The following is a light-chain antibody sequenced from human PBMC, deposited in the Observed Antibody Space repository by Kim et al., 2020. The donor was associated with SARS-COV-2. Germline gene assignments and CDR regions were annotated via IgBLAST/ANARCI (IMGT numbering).Light chain of an antibody. Sequence: ELVLTQSPGTLSLSPGERATLSCRASQTVSTSYLAWYQQKPGQAPRLLINDASRRATGIPDRFSGSGSGTDFTLTISRLEPEDFAVYYCQQYASSPATFGGGTKV. V-gene: IGKV3-20*01. CDR3: QQYASSPAT. CDR2: DAS. J-gene: IGKJ4*01. CDR1: QTVSTSY.